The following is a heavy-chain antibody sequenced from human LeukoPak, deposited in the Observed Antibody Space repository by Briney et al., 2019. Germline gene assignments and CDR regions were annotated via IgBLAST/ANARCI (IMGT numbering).Heavy chain of an antibody. Sequence: ASVKVSCKVSGYTLTELSMHWVRQAPGKGLEWMGGFDPEDGETIYAQKFQGRVTMTEDTSTDTAYMELSSLRSEDTAVYYCATYRYCSSTSRYNGYYYYYMDVWGKGTTVTVSS. CDR1: GYTLTELS. D-gene: IGHD2-2*02. CDR3: ATYRYCSSTSRYNGYYYYYMDV. CDR2: FDPEDGET. V-gene: IGHV1-24*01. J-gene: IGHJ6*03.